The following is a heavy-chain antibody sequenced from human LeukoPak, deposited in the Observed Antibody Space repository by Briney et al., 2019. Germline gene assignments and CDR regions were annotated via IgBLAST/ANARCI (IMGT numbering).Heavy chain of an antibody. CDR2: INSDGSTT. D-gene: IGHD1-26*01. CDR3: ARDGIVGATNFDY. CDR1: GFTFSSYW. J-gene: IGHJ4*02. V-gene: IGHV3-74*01. Sequence: GGSLRLSCAASGFTFSSYWMHWVRQAPGKGLVWLSRINSDGSTTNYADSVKGRFTISRDNAKNTLYLQMNSLRAEDTAVYYCARDGIVGATNFDYWGQGTLVTVSS.